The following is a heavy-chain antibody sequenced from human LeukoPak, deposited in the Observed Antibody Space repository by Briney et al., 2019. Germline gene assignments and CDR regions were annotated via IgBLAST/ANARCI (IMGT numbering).Heavy chain of an antibody. Sequence: PSETLSLTCTVSGGSISSGDYYWSWIRQPPGKGLEWIGYIYYSGSTYYNPSLKRRVTISVDTSKNQFSLKLSSVTAADTAVYYCAREDWTTLIGDWGQGTLVTVSS. V-gene: IGHV4-30-4*08. D-gene: IGHD2-8*01. CDR2: IYYSGST. CDR1: GGSISSGDYY. CDR3: AREDWTTLIGD. J-gene: IGHJ4*02.